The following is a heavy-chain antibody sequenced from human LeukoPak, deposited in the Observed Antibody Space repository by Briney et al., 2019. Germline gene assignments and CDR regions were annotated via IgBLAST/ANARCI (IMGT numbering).Heavy chain of an antibody. V-gene: IGHV3-15*01. D-gene: IGHD3-16*01. Sequence: GGSPRLSCAASGFTFSSYAMSWVRQAPGKGLEWVGRIKSKTDGGTTDYAAPVKGRFTISRDDSKNTLYLQINSLKTEDTAVYYCTTDLYDYWGQGTLVTVSS. CDR3: TTDLYDY. CDR2: IKSKTDGGTT. CDR1: GFTFSSYA. J-gene: IGHJ4*02.